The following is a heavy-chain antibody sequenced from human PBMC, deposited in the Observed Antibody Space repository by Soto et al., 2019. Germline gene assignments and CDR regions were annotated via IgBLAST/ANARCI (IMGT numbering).Heavy chain of an antibody. V-gene: IGHV5-10-1*01. CDR3: ARLGVAAAGTRYYYSGMDV. Sequence: GESLKISCKGSGYSFTSYWISWVRQMPGKGLEWMGRSDPSDSYTNYSPSFQGHVTISADKSISTAYLQWSSLKASDTAMYYCARLGVAAAGTRYYYSGMDVWGQGTTVTVSS. D-gene: IGHD6-13*01. CDR2: SDPSDSYT. J-gene: IGHJ6*02. CDR1: GYSFTSYW.